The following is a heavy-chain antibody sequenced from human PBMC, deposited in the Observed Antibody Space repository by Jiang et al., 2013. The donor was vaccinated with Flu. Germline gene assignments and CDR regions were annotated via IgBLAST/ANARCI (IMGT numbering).Heavy chain of an antibody. CDR2: IYYSGST. CDR3: ARGGRYCSSTSCYFGWFDP. V-gene: IGHV4-59*13. D-gene: IGHD2-2*01. Sequence: LLKPSETLSLTCTVSGGSISSYYWSWIRQPPGKGLEWIGYIYYSGSTNYNPSLKSRVTISVDTSKNQFSLKLSSVTAADTAVYYCARGGRYCSSTSCYFGWFDPWGQGTLVTVSS. J-gene: IGHJ5*02. CDR1: GGSISSYY.